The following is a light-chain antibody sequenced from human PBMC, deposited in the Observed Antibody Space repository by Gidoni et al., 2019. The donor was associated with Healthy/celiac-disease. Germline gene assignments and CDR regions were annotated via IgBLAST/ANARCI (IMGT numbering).Light chain of an antibody. CDR1: NIGSKS. V-gene: IGLV3-21*03. Sequence: SSVLTQPPSVSVAPGKTARITWGGNNIGSKSVHWYQQKPGQAPVLVVYDDSDRPAGIPERFSGSNSGNTATLTISRVEAGDEADYYCQVWDSSSDPVVFGGGTKLTVL. CDR2: DDS. J-gene: IGLJ2*01. CDR3: QVWDSSSDPVV.